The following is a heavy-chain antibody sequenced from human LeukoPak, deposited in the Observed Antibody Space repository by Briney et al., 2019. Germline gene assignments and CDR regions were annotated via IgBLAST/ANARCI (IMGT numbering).Heavy chain of an antibody. J-gene: IGHJ4*02. D-gene: IGHD7-27*01. CDR2: IYYSGTT. CDR1: GGSIGTYS. CDR3: ARPKQLGVFDY. V-gene: IGHV4-59*01. Sequence: PSETLSLTCTVSGGSIGTYSWNWIRQPPGKGLEWIGYIYYSGTTNYNPSLKSRVTISVDTSKNQFSLKLSSVTAADTAVYYCARPKQLGVFDYWGQGTLVTVSS.